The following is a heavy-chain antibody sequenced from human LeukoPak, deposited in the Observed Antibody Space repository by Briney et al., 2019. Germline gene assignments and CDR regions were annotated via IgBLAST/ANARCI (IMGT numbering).Heavy chain of an antibody. CDR3: ARDTSSAWYGLIDD. J-gene: IGHJ4*02. V-gene: IGHV3-7*01. CDR2: IKQDGSEK. D-gene: IGHD6-19*01. Sequence: GGSLRLSCAASGFNFSSFWMGWVRQAPGKGLERVATIKQDGSEKYSVDSVKGRFTISRDNAKNSLYLQMNSLRAEDTAVYFCARDTSSAWYGLIDDWGQGSLVTVSS. CDR1: GFNFSSFW.